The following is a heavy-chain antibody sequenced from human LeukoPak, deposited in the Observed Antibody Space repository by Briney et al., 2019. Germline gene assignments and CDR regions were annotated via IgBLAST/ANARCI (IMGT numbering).Heavy chain of an antibody. CDR2: VYYSGSA. Sequence: PSETLSLTCTVSGGSISSYYWSWIRQSPGKGLEWIGYVYYSGSAKYNPSLESQVTISVDTSKNQFSLNLSSVTAADTAVYYCARNLGYCGTTGCYWFDPWGQGTLVTVSS. CDR1: GGSISSYY. J-gene: IGHJ5*02. V-gene: IGHV4-59*01. D-gene: IGHD2-2*01. CDR3: ARNLGYCGTTGCYWFDP.